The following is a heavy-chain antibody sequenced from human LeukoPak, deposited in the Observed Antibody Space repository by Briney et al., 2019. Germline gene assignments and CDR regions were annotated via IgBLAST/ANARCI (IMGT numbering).Heavy chain of an antibody. CDR2: IWYDGSNK. J-gene: IGHJ4*02. V-gene: IGHV3-33*01. CDR3: ARDDSGYCDY. CDR1: GFTFSSYG. Sequence: GRSLRLSCAASGFTFSSYGMHWVRQAPGQGLEWVAVIWYDGSNKYYADSVKGRFTISRDNSKNTLYLQMNSLRAEDTAVYYCARDDSGYCDYWGQGTLVTVSS. D-gene: IGHD3-22*01.